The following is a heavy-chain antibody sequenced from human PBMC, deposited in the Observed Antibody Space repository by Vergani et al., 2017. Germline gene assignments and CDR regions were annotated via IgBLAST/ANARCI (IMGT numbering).Heavy chain of an antibody. CDR3: ARPHCSGGSCYSVAISAFDI. CDR2: IIPIFGTA. V-gene: IGHV1-69*01. CDR1: GGTFSSCA. Sequence: QVQLVQSGAEVKKPGSSVKVSCKASGGTFSSCAISWVRQAPGQGLEWMGGIIPIFGTANYAQKFQGRVTITADESTSTAYMELSSLRSEDTAVYYCARPHCSGGSCYSVAISAFDIWGQGTMVTVSS. J-gene: IGHJ3*02. D-gene: IGHD2-15*01.